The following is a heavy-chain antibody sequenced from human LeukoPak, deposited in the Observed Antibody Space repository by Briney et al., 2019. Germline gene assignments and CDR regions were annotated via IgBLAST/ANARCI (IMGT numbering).Heavy chain of an antibody. D-gene: IGHD3-3*01. V-gene: IGHV1-8*01. CDR1: GYTFTSYD. CDR3: ARGLKRITIFGVVTSKGRYYGMDV. Sequence: ASVKVSCKASGYTFTSYDINWVRQATGQGLEWMGWMNPNSGNTGYAQKFQGRVTVTRNTSISTAYMEMSSLRSEDTAVYYCARGLKRITIFGVVTSKGRYYGMDVWGQGTTVIVSS. CDR2: MNPNSGNT. J-gene: IGHJ6*02.